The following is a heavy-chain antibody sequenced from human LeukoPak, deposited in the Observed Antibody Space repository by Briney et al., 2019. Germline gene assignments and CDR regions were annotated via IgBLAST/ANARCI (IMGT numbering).Heavy chain of an antibody. CDR2: IYSGGST. V-gene: IGHV3-53*01. CDR1: GFTVSSNY. D-gene: IGHD3-22*01. CDR3: ARPYYYDSSGYYYEY. J-gene: IGHJ4*02. Sequence: GGSLRLSCAASGFTVSSNYMSWVRQAPGKGLEWVSVIYSGGSTYYADSVKGRFTISRDNSKNTLYLQMNSLRAEDTAVYYCARPYYYDSSGYYYEYWGQGTLVTVSS.